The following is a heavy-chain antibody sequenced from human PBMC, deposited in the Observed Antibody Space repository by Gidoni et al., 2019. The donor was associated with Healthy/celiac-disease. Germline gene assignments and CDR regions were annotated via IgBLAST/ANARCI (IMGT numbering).Heavy chain of an antibody. CDR2: ISSNGGST. J-gene: IGHJ4*02. V-gene: IGHV3-64*02. Sequence: EVQLVESGEGLVQPGGSLRLSCAASGFTVSSYAMHWVRQAPGKGLEYVSAISSNGGSTYYADSVKGRFTISRDNSKNTLYLQMGSLRAEDMAVYYCARGHYYYHYFDYWGQGTLVTVSS. D-gene: IGHD3-22*01. CDR1: GFTVSSYA. CDR3: ARGHYYYHYFDY.